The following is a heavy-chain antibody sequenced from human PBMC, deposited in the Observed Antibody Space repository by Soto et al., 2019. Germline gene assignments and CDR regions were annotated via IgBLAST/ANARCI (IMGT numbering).Heavy chain of an antibody. J-gene: IGHJ5*02. D-gene: IGHD1-7*01. CDR3: ARRGVTGTTRFDP. CDR2: IYPGDSDT. CDR1: GYSFTNYW. Sequence: PGESLKISCKGSGYSFTNYWIGWVRQMPGKGLEWMGIIYPGDSDTRYSPSFEGHVTISADKSINTAYLQWSSLKASDTAIYYCARRGVTGTTRFDPWGQGTLVTVS. V-gene: IGHV5-51*01.